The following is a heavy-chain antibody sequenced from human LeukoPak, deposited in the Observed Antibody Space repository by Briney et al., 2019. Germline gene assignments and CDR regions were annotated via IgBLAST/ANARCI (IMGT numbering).Heavy chain of an antibody. CDR1: GSIFTSYW. J-gene: IGHJ4*02. D-gene: IGHD4-17*01. V-gene: IGHV5-51*01. CDR3: ARHYPGGDYFIDY. Sequence: PGXSLQISCQGSGSIFTSYWIGGGRQVSGKGREWVGIIYPDDYETRNSPSFQEQVTISDEKAISTGSLQWSSLKASDTAMYYCARHYPGGDYFIDYCGQGTLVTVSS. CDR2: IYPDDYET.